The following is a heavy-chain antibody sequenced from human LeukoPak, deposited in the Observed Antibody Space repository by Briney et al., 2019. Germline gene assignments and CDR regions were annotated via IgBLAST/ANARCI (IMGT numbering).Heavy chain of an antibody. CDR2: ISGSGGNT. CDR1: GFTFSNYG. CDR3: ANMITAAAGTSDRAEYFQH. Sequence: GGSLRLSCAASGFTFSNYGMNWVRQAPGKGLEWVSGISGSGGNTYYADCVKGRFTISRDNSKNTLYLQMSSLRAEDTAVYYCANMITAAAGTSDRAEYFQHWGQGTLVTVSS. J-gene: IGHJ1*01. D-gene: IGHD6-13*01. V-gene: IGHV3-23*01.